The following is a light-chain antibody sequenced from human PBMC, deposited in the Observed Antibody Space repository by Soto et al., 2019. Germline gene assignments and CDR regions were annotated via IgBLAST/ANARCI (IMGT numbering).Light chain of an antibody. V-gene: IGKV3-20*01. J-gene: IGKJ1*01. Sequence: EIVLTQSPGTLSLSPGERATLSCRASQSVSSSYLAWYQQKPGQAPRLLIYGASSRATGIPDRFSGSGSGTDFTLTISRLEPEDFVVYYCQQYGSSPPWWTFGQGTKVDIK. CDR2: GAS. CDR1: QSVSSSY. CDR3: QQYGSSPPWWT.